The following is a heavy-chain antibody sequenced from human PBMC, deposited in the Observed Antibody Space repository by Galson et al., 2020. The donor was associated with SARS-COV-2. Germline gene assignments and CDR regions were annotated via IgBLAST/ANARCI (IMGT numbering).Heavy chain of an antibody. CDR3: ARFGATPYYDSWSGYFDYYYYAMDV. J-gene: IGHJ6*04. CDR1: GYTFTNYG. Sequence: ASVKVSCKASGYTFTNYGISWVRQAPGQGLEWMGWISPYNGTTNYAQKFQGRVTMTSETTTTTAYMELRSLRSDDTAVYYCARFGATPYYDSWSGYFDYYYYAMDVWGKGTSVTGSS. V-gene: IGHV1-18*01. CDR2: ISPYNGTT. D-gene: IGHD3-3*01.